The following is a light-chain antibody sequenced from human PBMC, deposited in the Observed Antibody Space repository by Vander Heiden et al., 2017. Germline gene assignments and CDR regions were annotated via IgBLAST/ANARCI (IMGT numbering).Light chain of an antibody. V-gene: IGLV2-14*01. CDR2: DVS. CDR1: SSDVGGFNY. CDR3: SSYTSSSTAV. Sequence: QSALTQPPSVSGSPGQSITISCTGTSSDVGGFNYVSWYQQHPGKAPKLMIYDVSNRPSGVSNRFSGSKSGNTASLTISGLQAEDEADYYCSSYTSSSTAVFGGGTKLTVL. J-gene: IGLJ3*02.